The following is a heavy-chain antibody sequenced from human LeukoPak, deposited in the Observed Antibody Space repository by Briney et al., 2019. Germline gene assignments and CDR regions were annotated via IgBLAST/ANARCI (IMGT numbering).Heavy chain of an antibody. Sequence: GGSLRLSCAASGFTFSLFWMSWVRQAPGKGLEWVGRIKPKTDGETTEYAAPVKGRFSISRDDSKNMLYLQMNSLKTEDTAVYYCITPLPYSAQGGQGTLVTVSS. J-gene: IGHJ4*02. CDR2: IKPKTDGETT. CDR3: ITPLPYSAQ. D-gene: IGHD2-21*01. V-gene: IGHV3-15*01. CDR1: GFTFSLFW.